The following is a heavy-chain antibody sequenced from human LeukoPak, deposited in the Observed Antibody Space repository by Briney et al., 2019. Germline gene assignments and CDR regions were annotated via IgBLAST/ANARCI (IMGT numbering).Heavy chain of an antibody. CDR2: ISSSSGTI. D-gene: IGHD5-18*01. CDR1: GFIFSNCN. Sequence: GGSLRLSCAASGFIFSNCNMNWVRQTPGKGLEWVSYISSSSGTIYYADSVKGRFTISGDNAKNSLVLQMNSLRAEDTGVYYCARALGYSYGYVVDYWGQGTLVTVSS. J-gene: IGHJ4*02. CDR3: ARALGYSYGYVVDY. V-gene: IGHV3-48*01.